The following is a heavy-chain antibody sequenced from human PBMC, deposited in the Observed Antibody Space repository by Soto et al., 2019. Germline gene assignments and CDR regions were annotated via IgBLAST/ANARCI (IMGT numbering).Heavy chain of an antibody. Sequence: PGGSLRLSCTASGFTFGDYAMSWFRQAPGKGLEWVGFIRSKAYGGTTEYAASVKGRFTISRDDSKSIAYLQMNSLKTEDTAVYYCTRAVWVGVGGYKWFDPWGQGTLVTAPQ. CDR1: GFTFGDYA. D-gene: IGHD1-26*01. J-gene: IGHJ5*02. V-gene: IGHV3-49*03. CDR2: IRSKAYGGTT. CDR3: TRAVWVGVGGYKWFDP.